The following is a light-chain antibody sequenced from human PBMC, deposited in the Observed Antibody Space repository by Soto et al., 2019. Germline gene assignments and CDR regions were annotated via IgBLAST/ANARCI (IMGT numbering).Light chain of an antibody. CDR1: QGISSY. V-gene: IGKV1-8*01. Sequence: IQMTQSPSPLSASVGERVTITCRCSQGISSYVAWYQQKPGKAPKLLIYAASTLQSGVPSRFSGSGSGTDFTLTISCLQSEDVATYYCQQYYSYPWTFGQGTKVDI. J-gene: IGKJ1*01. CDR3: QQYYSYPWT. CDR2: AAS.